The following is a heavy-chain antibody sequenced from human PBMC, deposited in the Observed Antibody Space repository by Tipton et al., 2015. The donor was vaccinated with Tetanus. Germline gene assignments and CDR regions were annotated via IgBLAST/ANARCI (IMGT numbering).Heavy chain of an antibody. CDR1: GGSISGTPHY. J-gene: IGHJ6*02. V-gene: IGHV4-61*01. D-gene: IGHD2-15*01. CDR2: IFYSGNT. Sequence: TLSLTCTVSGGSISGTPHYFFFLLPPPFPFLSLIGHIFYSGNTDYNPSLKSRVTISVDTSRKQFSLRLSSVTAADTAVYYCARDQKSATLSHFFYGLDVWGQGTTVTVSS. CDR3: ARDQKSATLSHFFYGLDV.